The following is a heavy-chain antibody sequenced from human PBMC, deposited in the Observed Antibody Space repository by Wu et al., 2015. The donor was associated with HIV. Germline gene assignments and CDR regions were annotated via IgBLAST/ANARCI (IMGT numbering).Heavy chain of an antibody. D-gene: IGHD3-16*01. Sequence: QVHLVQSGAELKKPGASVKVSCKTSGYPFTAFYIHWIRHVPGQGFEWVGWINPNSGGTNYGQKFQGRVTMTRDTSITTVYMELRRLTSDDTAIYYCARVTYTRDGWGQGTLVTVSS. CDR3: ARVTYTRDG. J-gene: IGHJ4*02. CDR1: GYPFTAFY. V-gene: IGHV1-2*02. CDR2: INPNSGGT.